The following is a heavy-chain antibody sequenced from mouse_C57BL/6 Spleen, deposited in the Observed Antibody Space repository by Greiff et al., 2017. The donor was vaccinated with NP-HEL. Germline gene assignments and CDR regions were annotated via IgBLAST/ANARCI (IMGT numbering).Heavy chain of an antibody. J-gene: IGHJ2*01. V-gene: IGHV2-5*01. CDR1: GFSLTSYG. D-gene: IGHD1-1*01. Sequence: VQLQQSGPGLVQPSQSLSITCTVSGFSLTSYGVHWVRQSPGKGLEWLGVIWRGGSTDYNAAFMSRLSITKDNSKSQVFFKMNSLQADDTAIYYCAKNIYYGSSYIDYWGQGTTLTVSS. CDR2: IWRGGST. CDR3: AKNIYYGSSYIDY.